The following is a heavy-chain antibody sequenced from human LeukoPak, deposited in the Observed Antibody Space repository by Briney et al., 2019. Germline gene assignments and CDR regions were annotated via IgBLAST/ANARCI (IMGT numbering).Heavy chain of an antibody. CDR2: IYSRST. J-gene: IGHJ4*02. D-gene: IGHD6-13*01. V-gene: IGHV3-53*01. CDR3: ARGKSSSWYYFDY. Sequence: GGSLRLSCAAYGLTVSSNSMSWVRQAPGKGLEWVSVIYSRSTYYADSVKGRFTISRDNSKNTLYLQMNSLRAEDTAVYYCARGKSSSWYYFDYWGQGTLVTVSS. CDR1: GLTVSSNS.